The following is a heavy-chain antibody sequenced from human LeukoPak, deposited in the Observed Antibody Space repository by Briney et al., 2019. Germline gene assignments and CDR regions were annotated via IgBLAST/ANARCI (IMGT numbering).Heavy chain of an antibody. CDR3: ARVAKERVGGVYYFDY. V-gene: IGHV3-13*01. CDR2: IGTAGDT. Sequence: RGSLRLSCAASGFTFSDYDMYCVRQATGKGLEWVSAIGTAGDTYYTGSVKGRFTISRENAKNSLYLQMNSLRAGDTAVYYCARVAKERVGGVYYFDYWGQGTLVTVSS. D-gene: IGHD1-1*01. CDR1: GFTFSDYD. J-gene: IGHJ4*02.